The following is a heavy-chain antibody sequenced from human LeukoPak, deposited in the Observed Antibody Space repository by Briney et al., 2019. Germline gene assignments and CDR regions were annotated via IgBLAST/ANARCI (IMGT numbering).Heavy chain of an antibody. CDR1: GYTFTSYA. V-gene: IGHV7-4-1*02. CDR2: INASTGNP. Sequence: ASVKVSCRASGYTFTSYAMNWVRQAPGQGLEWMGWINASTGNPTYAQGFTGRFVFSLDTSVSTAYLLISSLKTEDTALYYCARDWRGSHRYFDLWGRGTLVTVSS. J-gene: IGHJ2*01. CDR3: ARDWRGSHRYFDL. D-gene: IGHD6-25*01.